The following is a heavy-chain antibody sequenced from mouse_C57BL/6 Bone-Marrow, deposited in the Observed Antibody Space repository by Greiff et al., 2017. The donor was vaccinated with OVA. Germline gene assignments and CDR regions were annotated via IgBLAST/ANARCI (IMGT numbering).Heavy chain of an antibody. V-gene: IGHV1-15*01. J-gene: IGHJ2*01. D-gene: IGHD2-5*01. CDR2: IDPETGGT. CDR3: TTSKRGY. CDR1: GYTFTDYE. Sequence: VQLQESGAELVRPGASVTLSCKASGYTFTDYEMHWVKQTPVHGLEWIGAIDPETGGTAYNQKFKGKAILTADKSSSTAYMELRSLTSEDSAVYYCTTSKRGYWGQGTTLTVSS.